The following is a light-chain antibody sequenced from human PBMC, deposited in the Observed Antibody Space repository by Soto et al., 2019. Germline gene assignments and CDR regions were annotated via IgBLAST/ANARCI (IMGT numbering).Light chain of an antibody. V-gene: IGLV2-23*02. CDR1: SSDVGTYNL. CDR2: EVS. Sequence: QSALTQPASVSGSPGQSITISCTGTSSDVGTYNLVSWYQQHPGKAPKLMIYEVSKRPSGISNRFSGSKSGNTASLTISGLQAEDGADYYCCSYAGSSTHVVFGGGTKVTVL. CDR3: CSYAGSSTHVV. J-gene: IGLJ2*01.